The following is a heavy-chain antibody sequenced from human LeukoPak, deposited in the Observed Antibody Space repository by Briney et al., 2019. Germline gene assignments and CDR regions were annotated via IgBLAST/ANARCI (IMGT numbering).Heavy chain of an antibody. J-gene: IGHJ4*02. Sequence: GGSLRLSCAASGFTFSSYSMNWVRQAPGKGLEWVSSISSSSSYIYYADSVKGRFTISRGNAKNSLYLQMNSLRAEDTAVYYCTSGSSTAAGTVYWGQGTLVTVSS. CDR1: GFTFSSYS. CDR3: TSGSSTAAGTVY. V-gene: IGHV3-21*01. D-gene: IGHD6-13*01. CDR2: ISSSSSYI.